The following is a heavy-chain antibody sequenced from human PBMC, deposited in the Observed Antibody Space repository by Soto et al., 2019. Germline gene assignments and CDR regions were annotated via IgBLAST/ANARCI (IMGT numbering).Heavy chain of an antibody. CDR2: IYSDGST. Sequence: EVQLVESGGGLVQPGGSLRLSCAASGFTVSSNYMSWVRQAPGKGLEWVSVIYSDGSTYYADSVKGRFTISRHNSTNTLYLQMNSLRAEDTAVYYCARDPYYDSSGYLASNGMDVWGQGTTVTVSS. CDR1: GFTVSSNY. D-gene: IGHD3-22*01. CDR3: ARDPYYDSSGYLASNGMDV. J-gene: IGHJ6*02. V-gene: IGHV3-53*04.